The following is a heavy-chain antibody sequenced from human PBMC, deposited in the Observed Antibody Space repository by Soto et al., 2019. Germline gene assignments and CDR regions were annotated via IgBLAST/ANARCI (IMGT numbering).Heavy chain of an antibody. Sequence: PSETLSLTCTVSGGSISSYYWSWIRQPPGKGLEWIGYIYYSGSTNYNPSLKSRVTISVDTSKNQFSLKLSSVTAADTAVYYCVRDQKGTVDYWGQGTLVTVSS. CDR3: VRDQKGTVDY. J-gene: IGHJ4*02. V-gene: IGHV4-59*12. CDR1: GGSISSYY. CDR2: IYYSGST.